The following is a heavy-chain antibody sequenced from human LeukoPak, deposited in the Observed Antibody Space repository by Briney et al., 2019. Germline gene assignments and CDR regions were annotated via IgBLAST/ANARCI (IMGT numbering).Heavy chain of an antibody. D-gene: IGHD5-12*01. Sequence: GGSLRLSCAASGFTFSSYGMHWVRQAPGKGLEWVAFIRYDGSNKYYADSVKGRFTISRDNSKNTLYLQMNSLRAEDTAVYYCAKDKGEWLRGDFDYWGQGTLVTVSS. CDR1: GFTFSSYG. J-gene: IGHJ4*02. V-gene: IGHV3-30*02. CDR2: IRYDGSNK. CDR3: AKDKGEWLRGDFDY.